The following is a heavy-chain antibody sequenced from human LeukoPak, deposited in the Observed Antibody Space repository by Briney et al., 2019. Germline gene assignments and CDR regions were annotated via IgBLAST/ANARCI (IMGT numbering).Heavy chain of an antibody. D-gene: IGHD5-24*01. CDR3: ARNRDGYNGIDY. Sequence: SETLSLTCTVSGGSISGSSYYWGWIRQPPGKGLEWIGSIFYSGSTYYNPTLKSRVTISVDTSKNQFSLRLSSVTAADTAVYYCARNRDGYNGIDYWGQGTLVTVSS. CDR2: IFYSGST. V-gene: IGHV4-39*01. J-gene: IGHJ4*02. CDR1: GGSISGSSYY.